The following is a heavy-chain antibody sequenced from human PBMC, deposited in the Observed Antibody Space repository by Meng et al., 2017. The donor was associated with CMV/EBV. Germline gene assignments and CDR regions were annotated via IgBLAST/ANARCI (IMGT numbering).Heavy chain of an antibody. CDR2: INHSGST. Sequence: QLTQWGAGLLQTPETPPLTCAVYGGSFSGYDWSGIRQPPGKGLEWIGEINHSGSTTYTPSLKSRVTISVDTSKNQFSLKLSSVTAADTAVYYCARGEKIQLPSVFDYWGQGTLVTVSS. D-gene: IGHD5-18*01. CDR3: ARGEKIQLPSVFDY. V-gene: IGHV4-34*01. J-gene: IGHJ4*02. CDR1: GGSFSGYD.